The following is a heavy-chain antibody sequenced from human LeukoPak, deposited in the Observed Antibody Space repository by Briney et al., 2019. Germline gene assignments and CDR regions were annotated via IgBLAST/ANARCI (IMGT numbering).Heavy chain of an antibody. Sequence: ETLSLTCAVYGGSFSGYYWSWIRQPAGKGLEWIGRIYTSGSTNYNPSLKSRVTISVDTSKNQFSLKLSSVTAADTAVYYCARGGYYGSGNDFRFDPWGQGTLVTVSS. V-gene: IGHV4-59*10. J-gene: IGHJ5*02. CDR2: IYTSGST. D-gene: IGHD3-10*01. CDR3: ARGGYYGSGNDFRFDP. CDR1: GGSFSGYY.